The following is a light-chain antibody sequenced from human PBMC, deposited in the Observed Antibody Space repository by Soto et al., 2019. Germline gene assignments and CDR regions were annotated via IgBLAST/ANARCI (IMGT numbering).Light chain of an antibody. CDR2: GAS. CDR1: RDISTW. CDR3: QQANRVPFI. V-gene: IGKV1D-12*01. J-gene: IGKJ2*01. Sequence: DIQMTQSPSSVSSSVGYIVTITCRSSRDISTWLAWYQQKPGKAPKLLIYGASNLQSGVPSRFSGRGSGTDFTLTISSLQPEDFGTYYCQQANRVPFIFAQGTKVDIK.